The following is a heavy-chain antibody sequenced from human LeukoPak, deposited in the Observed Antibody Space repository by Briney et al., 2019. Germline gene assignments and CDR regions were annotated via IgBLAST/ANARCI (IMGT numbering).Heavy chain of an antibody. CDR3: KSGGAAPGSFDY. CDR2: IKHDGSEQ. V-gene: IGHV3-7*01. CDR1: GFTFSSYW. J-gene: IGHJ4*02. D-gene: IGHD6-13*01. Sequence: GGSLRPSCGASGFTFSSYWMSWMRQAPGKGLQWVANIKHDGSEQYYVDSVKGRFTISRDNAKNSQYLQMNGLRAEDTAVYYCKSGGAAPGSFDYWGQGTLVTVSS.